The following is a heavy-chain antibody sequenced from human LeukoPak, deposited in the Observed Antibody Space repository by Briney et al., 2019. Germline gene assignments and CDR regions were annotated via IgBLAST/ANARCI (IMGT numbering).Heavy chain of an antibody. CDR1: GFTFSSYG. Sequence: PGGSLRLSCAASGFTFSSYGMHWVRQAPGKGLEWVAVIWYDGSNKYYADSVKGRFTISRDNSKNTLYLHMNSLRAEDTAVYYCATRGSDTVTAFDYWGQGTLVTVSS. CDR2: IWYDGSNK. D-gene: IGHD4-17*01. V-gene: IGHV3-33*01. J-gene: IGHJ4*02. CDR3: ATRGSDTVTAFDY.